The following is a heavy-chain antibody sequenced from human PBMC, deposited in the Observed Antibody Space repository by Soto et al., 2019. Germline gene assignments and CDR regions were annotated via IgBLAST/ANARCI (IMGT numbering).Heavy chain of an antibody. Sequence: QVQLVQSGDEVRKPGSSVKVSGKASGYIFVNYGISWVRQAPGQGLEWLGWISPYSGTTQYASKVMGRLTMTTGTSTSTADMDLGGVTSDDTAVYYCAMVDNYVTPTPHVVWGQGTTVTVSS. J-gene: IGHJ6*02. V-gene: IGHV1-18*01. D-gene: IGHD3-16*01. CDR1: GYIFVNYG. CDR2: ISPYSGTT. CDR3: AMVDNYVTPTPHVV.